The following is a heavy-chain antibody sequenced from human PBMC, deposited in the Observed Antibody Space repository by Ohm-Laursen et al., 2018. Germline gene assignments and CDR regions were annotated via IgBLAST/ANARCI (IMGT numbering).Heavy chain of an antibody. J-gene: IGHJ6*04. CDR2: ISSSGSTI. CDR1: GFTFSSYV. CDR3: ASIGAGIAAAGTPYYYYGMDV. V-gene: IGHV3-48*03. D-gene: IGHD6-13*01. Sequence: SLRLSCAASGFTFSSYVMSWVRQAPGKGLEWVSYISSSGSTIYYADSVKGRFTISRDNAKNSLYLQMNSLRAEDTAVYYCASIGAGIAAAGTPYYYYGMDVWGKGTTVTVSS.